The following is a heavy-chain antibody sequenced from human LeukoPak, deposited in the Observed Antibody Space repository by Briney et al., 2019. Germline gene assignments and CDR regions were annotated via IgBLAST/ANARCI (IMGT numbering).Heavy chain of an antibody. Sequence: PGGSLRLSCAASGFTFSNAWMSWGRQAPGKGLEWVGRKSKTDGGTTDYAAPVKGRFTISRDDSKNTLYLQMNSLKTEDTAVYYCTTAGSNYEVEVFDYWGQGTLVTVSS. V-gene: IGHV3-15*01. CDR2: KSKTDGGTT. CDR3: TTAGSNYEVEVFDY. J-gene: IGHJ4*02. D-gene: IGHD4-11*01. CDR1: GFTFSNAW.